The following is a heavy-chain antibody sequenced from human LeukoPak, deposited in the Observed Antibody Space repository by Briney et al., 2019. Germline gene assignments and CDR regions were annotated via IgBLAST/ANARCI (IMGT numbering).Heavy chain of an antibody. J-gene: IGHJ4*02. Sequence: GGSLRVSCAASGFTVSSNYMSWVRQAPGKGLEWVSVIYSGGSTYYADSVKGRFTISRDNSKNTLYLQRNSLRAEDTAVYYSARETAAAGDYWGQGTLVTVSS. CDR2: IYSGGST. CDR3: ARETAAAGDY. D-gene: IGHD6-13*01. CDR1: GFTVSSNY. V-gene: IGHV3-53*01.